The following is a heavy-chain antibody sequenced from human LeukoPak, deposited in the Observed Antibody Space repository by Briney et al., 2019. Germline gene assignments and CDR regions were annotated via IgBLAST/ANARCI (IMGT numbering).Heavy chain of an antibody. CDR1: GFTFSSYG. V-gene: IGHV3-30*18. D-gene: IGHD1-26*01. Sequence: GGSLRLSCAASGFTFSSYGMHWVRQAPGKGLEWVAVISYDGSNKYYADSVKGRFTISRDNSKNTLYLQMNSLRAEDTAVYYCAKDIWSSGSYCPIDYWGQGTLVTVSS. J-gene: IGHJ4*02. CDR3: AKDIWSSGSYCPIDY. CDR2: ISYDGSNK.